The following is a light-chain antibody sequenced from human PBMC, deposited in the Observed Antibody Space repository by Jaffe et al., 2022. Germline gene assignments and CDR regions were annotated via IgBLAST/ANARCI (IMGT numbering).Light chain of an antibody. CDR2: GAS. V-gene: IGKV3-15*01. CDR1: QSVSSN. CDR3: QQFDDWPPLT. J-gene: IGKJ4*01. Sequence: EIVMTQSPATLSVSPGERATLSCRASQSVSSNLPWYQQKPGQAPRLLIYGASTRATGIPARFSGSGSGTEFTLTISSLQSEDFAVCYCQQFDDWPPLTFGGGTKVEIK.